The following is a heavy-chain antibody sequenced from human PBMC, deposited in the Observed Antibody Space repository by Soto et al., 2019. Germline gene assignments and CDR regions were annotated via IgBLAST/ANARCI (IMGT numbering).Heavy chain of an antibody. CDR1: GGSVSSGSYY. D-gene: IGHD4-4*01. Sequence: LSLTCTVSGGSVSSGSYYWTWIRQPPGKGLEWLGYIYYSGTTNYNPPPNSRITISVDTSGNQFSVKLSSVTAADPAVYFCARTYCTTTACQAHGIDVWGRGTTVTVSS. J-gene: IGHJ6*02. V-gene: IGHV4-61*01. CDR3: ARTYCTTTACQAHGIDV. CDR2: IYYSGTT.